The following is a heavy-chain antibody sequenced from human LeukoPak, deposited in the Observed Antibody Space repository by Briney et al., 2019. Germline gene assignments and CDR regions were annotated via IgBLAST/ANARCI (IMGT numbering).Heavy chain of an antibody. D-gene: IGHD3-16*01. J-gene: IGHJ4*02. CDR1: GCCISSSSYY. CDR2: IYYSGST. CDR3: AAGPWGIDY. Sequence: SETLSLTCTVSGCCISSSSYYWGWIRQPPGKGLEWIGSIYYSGSTYYNPSLKSRVTISVDTSKNQFSLKLSSVTAADTAVYYCAAGPWGIDYWGQGTLVTVSS. V-gene: IGHV4-39*01.